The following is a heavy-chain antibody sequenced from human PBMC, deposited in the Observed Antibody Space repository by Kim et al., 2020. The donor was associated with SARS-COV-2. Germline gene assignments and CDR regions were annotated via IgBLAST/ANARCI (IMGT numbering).Heavy chain of an antibody. CDR1: GYSFTSYW. Sequence: GESLKISCKGSGYSFTSYWISWVRQMPGKGLEWMGRIDPSDSYTNYSPSFQGHVTISADKSISTAYLQWSSLKASDTAMYYCARRGLDTLWLVSYYYYGMYVWGQGTTVTVSS. CDR2: IDPSDSYT. V-gene: IGHV5-10-1*01. CDR3: ARRGLDTLWLVSYYYYGMYV. J-gene: IGHJ6*02. D-gene: IGHD5-18*01.